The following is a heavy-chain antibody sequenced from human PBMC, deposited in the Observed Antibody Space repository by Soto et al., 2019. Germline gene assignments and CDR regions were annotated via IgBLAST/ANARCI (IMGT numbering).Heavy chain of an antibody. CDR1: GFSFSSYA. J-gene: IGHJ6*02. Sequence: QEQLVESGGGVVQPGRSLRLSCAASGFSFSSYAMHWVRQAPGKGLEWVALIWHDGSTTSYADSVKGRFTISRDNSKNTHYMQMNKLRADDTAVYYCARDVETTKANYYYYGMDVWGRGTPGTGSS. D-gene: IGHD5-18*01. CDR2: IWHDGSTT. V-gene: IGHV3-33*01. CDR3: ARDVETTKANYYYYGMDV.